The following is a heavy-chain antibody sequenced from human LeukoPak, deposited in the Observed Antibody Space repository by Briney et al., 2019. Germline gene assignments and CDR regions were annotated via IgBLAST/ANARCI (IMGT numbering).Heavy chain of an antibody. V-gene: IGHV3-30*02. CDR1: GFTFSDYY. J-gene: IGHJ4*02. CDR3: AKDQPPNTIFGVPLGLDY. Sequence: TGGSLRLSCAASGFTFSDYYMSWIRQAPGKGLEWVAFIRYDGSNKYYADSVKGRFTISRDNSKNTLYLQMNSLRAEDTAVYYCAKDQPPNTIFGVPLGLDYWGQGTLVTVSS. D-gene: IGHD3-3*01. CDR2: IRYDGSNK.